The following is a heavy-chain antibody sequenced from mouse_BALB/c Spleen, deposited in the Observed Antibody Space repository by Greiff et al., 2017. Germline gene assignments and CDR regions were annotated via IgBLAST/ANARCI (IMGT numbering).Heavy chain of an antibody. J-gene: IGHJ4*01. CDR3: ARDHYGNYAMDY. D-gene: IGHD2-1*01. CDR2: ISNLAYSI. CDR1: GFTFSDYG. V-gene: IGHV5-15*02. Sequence: EVQLVESGGGLVQPGGSRKLSCAASGFTFSDYGMAWVRQAPGKGPEWVAFISNLAYSIYYADTVTGRFTISRENAKNTLYLEMSSLRSEDTAMYYCARDHYGNYAMDYWGQGTSGTVSS.